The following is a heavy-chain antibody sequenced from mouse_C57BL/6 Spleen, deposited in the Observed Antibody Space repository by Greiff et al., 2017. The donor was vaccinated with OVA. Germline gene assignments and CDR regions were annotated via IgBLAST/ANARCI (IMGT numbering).Heavy chain of an antibody. CDR3: ARRNDYDWGGAMEG. J-gene: IGHJ4*01. V-gene: IGHV1-53*01. Sequence: QVQLKQPGTELVKPGASVKLSCKASGFNFTGYWMHWVKQRPEQGLEWIGNINPSNGGTNYDSKFKGKATLTVDKSSSTAYLQLSSLTSEDSAVYYCARRNDYDWGGAMEGWGQGASVTVSS. CDR1: GFNFTGYW. CDR2: INPSNGGT. D-gene: IGHD2-4*01.